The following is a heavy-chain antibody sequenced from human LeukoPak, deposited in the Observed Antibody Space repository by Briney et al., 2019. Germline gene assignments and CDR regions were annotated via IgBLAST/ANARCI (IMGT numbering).Heavy chain of an antibody. CDR1: GGSISSYY. D-gene: IGHD3-3*01. CDR2: IYYSGST. Sequence: SETLSLTCTVSGGSISSYYWSWIRQPPGKGLEWIGYIYYSGSTNYNPSLKSRVTISVDTSKNQFSLKLSSVTAVDTAVYYCARGKDFWSGYYSSRNYGMDVWGQGTTVTVSS. J-gene: IGHJ6*02. CDR3: ARGKDFWSGYYSSRNYGMDV. V-gene: IGHV4-59*08.